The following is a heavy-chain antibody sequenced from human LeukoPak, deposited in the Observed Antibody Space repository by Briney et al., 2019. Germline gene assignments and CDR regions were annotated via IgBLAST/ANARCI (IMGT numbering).Heavy chain of an antibody. V-gene: IGHV4-4*07. J-gene: IGHJ6*02. D-gene: IGHD1-1*01. Sequence: SETLSLTCTVSGGPINTYYWSWIRQPAGKGLEWIGRIYTGGSTIYNPSLRSRVSMLVDTSKNQFSLKLNSVTAADTAMYYCSGQLANCAMDVWGQGTTVTVSS. CDR2: IYTGGST. CDR1: GGPINTYY. CDR3: SGQLANCAMDV.